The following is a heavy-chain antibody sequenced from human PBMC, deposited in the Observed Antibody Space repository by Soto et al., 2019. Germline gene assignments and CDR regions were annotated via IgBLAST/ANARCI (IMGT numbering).Heavy chain of an antibody. CDR1: GFSLSGHW. J-gene: IGHJ4*02. Sequence: EVQLVESGGGLVQPGGSLRLSCAASGFSLSGHWMSWVRQAPGKGLEWVGNINQAGSEKYYGDSLKGRFTISRDNANNLLFLQMNSLRHEDTAVYYCTREVYYDGALGDYWGQGTLVTVSS. CDR3: TREVYYDGALGDY. D-gene: IGHD3-16*01. V-gene: IGHV3-7*01. CDR2: INQAGSEK.